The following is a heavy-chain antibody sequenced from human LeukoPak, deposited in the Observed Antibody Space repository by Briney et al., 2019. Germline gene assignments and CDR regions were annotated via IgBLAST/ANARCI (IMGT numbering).Heavy chain of an antibody. Sequence: GGSLRLSCAASGFTFSSYWMSWVRQAPGKGLEWVANIKQDESKKYYAHYVKGRFTISRDNAKNSLYLQMNSLRAEDTAVYYCESSSTGRGGMEVWGKGTTVTVSS. J-gene: IGHJ6*04. CDR2: IKQDESKK. D-gene: IGHD1-14*01. CDR1: GFTFSSYW. CDR3: ESSSTGRGGMEV. V-gene: IGHV3-7*03.